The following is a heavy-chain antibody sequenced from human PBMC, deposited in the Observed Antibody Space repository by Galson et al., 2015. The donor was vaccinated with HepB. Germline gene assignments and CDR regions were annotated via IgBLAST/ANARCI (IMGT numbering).Heavy chain of an antibody. Sequence: LSLTCTVSGGSISSGDYYWSWIRQPPGKGLEWIGYIYYSGSTYYNPSLKSRVTISVDTSKNQFSLKLSSVTAADTAVYYCARSGRVVPAAIPHPEPTTRPYYFDYWGQGTLVTVSS. CDR1: GGSISSGDYY. J-gene: IGHJ4*02. CDR3: ARSGRVVPAAIPHPEPTTRPYYFDY. CDR2: IYYSGST. D-gene: IGHD2-2*02. V-gene: IGHV4-30-4*01.